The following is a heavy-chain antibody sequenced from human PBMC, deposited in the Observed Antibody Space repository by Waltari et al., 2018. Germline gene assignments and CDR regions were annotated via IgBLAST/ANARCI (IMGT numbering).Heavy chain of an antibody. CDR1: GFTFSSCW. V-gene: IGHV3-7*01. CDR3: ARETVILEWLSPTSYYFDY. Sequence: EVQLVESGGGLVQPGGSLRLSCAASGFTFSSCWMSWVRQAPGKGREWVANRKQDGSEKYYVDSVKGRFTISRDNAKNSLYLQMNSLRAEDTAVYYCARETVILEWLSPTSYYFDYWGQGTLVTVSS. D-gene: IGHD3-3*01. J-gene: IGHJ4*02. CDR2: RKQDGSEK.